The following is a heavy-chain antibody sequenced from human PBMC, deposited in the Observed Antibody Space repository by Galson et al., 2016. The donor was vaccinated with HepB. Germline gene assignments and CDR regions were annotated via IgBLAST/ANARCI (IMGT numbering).Heavy chain of an antibody. Sequence: SLRLSCAASGFTFSSNGMHWVRQAPGKGLEWVAIIWYDGSNKYYADSVKGRFTISRDNSKNTRYLQMNSLRVEDTAVYYCAREEEGEELDYWGQGTLVTVSS. CDR1: GFTFSSNG. J-gene: IGHJ4*02. V-gene: IGHV3-33*01. CDR3: AREEEGEELDY. D-gene: IGHD3-10*01. CDR2: IWYDGSNK.